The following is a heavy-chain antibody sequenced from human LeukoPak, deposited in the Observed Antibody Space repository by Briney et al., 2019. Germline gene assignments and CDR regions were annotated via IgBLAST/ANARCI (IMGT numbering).Heavy chain of an antibody. D-gene: IGHD3-22*01. V-gene: IGHV1-18*01. Sequence: ASVKVSCKASGYTFTSYGISWVRQAPGQGLEWMGLISAYNGNTNYAQKLQGRVTMTTDTSTSTAYMELRSLRSDDTAVYYCARGNYDSSGYYTASFPYGMDVWGQGTTVTVSS. CDR1: GYTFTSYG. J-gene: IGHJ6*02. CDR3: ARGNYDSSGYYTASFPYGMDV. CDR2: ISAYNGNT.